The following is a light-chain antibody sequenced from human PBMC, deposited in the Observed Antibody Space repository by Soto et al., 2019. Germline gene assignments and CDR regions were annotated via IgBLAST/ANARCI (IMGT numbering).Light chain of an antibody. CDR3: QQRKFWPPIT. Sequence: EILFIQSPATLCLSPGERATLSCRASQSVGSYLAWYQHKPGQAPRLLISDASNRATGIPARFSGSGSETDFTLTISSLEPEDSAVYYCQQRKFWPPITFGQGRLLEVK. CDR1: QSVGSY. J-gene: IGKJ5*01. V-gene: IGKV3-11*01. CDR2: DAS.